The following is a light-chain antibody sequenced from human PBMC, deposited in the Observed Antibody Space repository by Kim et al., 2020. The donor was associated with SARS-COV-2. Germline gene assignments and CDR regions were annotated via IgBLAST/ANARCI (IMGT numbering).Light chain of an antibody. CDR3: QSYDTNNHWV. CDR1: IGSIASSY. CDR2: EDN. J-gene: IGLJ3*02. Sequence: NSMLTQPHSVSESPGKTVTISCTRSIGSIASSYVQWFQQRPGSVPTTLIYEDNQRPSGVPDRFSGSIDSSSNSASLTISGLKTEDEADYYCQSYDTNNHWVFGGGTQLTVL. V-gene: IGLV6-57*04.